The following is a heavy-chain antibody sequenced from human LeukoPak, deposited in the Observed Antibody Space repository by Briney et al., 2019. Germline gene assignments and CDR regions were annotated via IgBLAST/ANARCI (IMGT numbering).Heavy chain of an antibody. V-gene: IGHV3-7*01. J-gene: IGHJ4*02. Sequence: GGSLGLSCVASGFTFSSYWMTWVRQAPGKGLEWVANIKDDGSAKYYEDSVKGRFTISRDNAKNSLYLQMNSLRAEDTAVYYCARVTVGATGCDYWGQGTLVTVSS. D-gene: IGHD1-26*01. CDR2: IKDDGSAK. CDR3: ARVTVGATGCDY. CDR1: GFTFSSYW.